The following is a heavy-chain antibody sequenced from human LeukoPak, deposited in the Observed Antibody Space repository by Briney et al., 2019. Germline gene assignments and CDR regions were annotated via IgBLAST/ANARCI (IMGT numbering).Heavy chain of an antibody. Sequence: GASVKVSCKTSGYIFTSYEIIWVRQAPGQGLEWMGWTSTYNGNTNYAQKLQGRVTMTTDTSTSTAYMELRSLRSDDTAVYYCARGPAWGYYFDYWGQGTLVTVSS. J-gene: IGHJ4*02. V-gene: IGHV1-18*01. D-gene: IGHD3-16*01. CDR2: TSTYNGNT. CDR3: ARGPAWGYYFDY. CDR1: GYIFTSYE.